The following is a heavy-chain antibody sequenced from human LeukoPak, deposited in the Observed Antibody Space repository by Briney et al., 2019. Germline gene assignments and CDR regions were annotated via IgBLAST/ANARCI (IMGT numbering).Heavy chain of an antibody. CDR3: ARGGPAAMVDP. J-gene: IGHJ5*02. CDR2: ISSSSSTI. CDR1: GFSFSSYS. D-gene: IGHD2-2*01. V-gene: IGHV3-48*01. Sequence: PGGPLRLSCAASGFSFSSYSLNWVRQAPGKGLEWVLYISSSSSTIYYADSVKGRFTISRDNAKNSLYLQMNSLRAEDTAVYYCARGGPAAMVDPWGQGTLVTVSS.